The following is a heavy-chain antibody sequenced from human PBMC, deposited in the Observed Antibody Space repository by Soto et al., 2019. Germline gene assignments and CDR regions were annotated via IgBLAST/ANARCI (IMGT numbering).Heavy chain of an antibody. CDR1: GGSISSSNW. CDR2: IYHSGST. D-gene: IGHD3-10*01. CDR3: ARGYYYGSGSYYGP. V-gene: IGHV4-4*02. Sequence: SETLSLTCAVSGGSISSSNWWSWVRQPPGKGLEWIGEIYHSGSTNYNPSLKSRVTISVDKSKNQFSLKLSSVTAADTAVYYCARGYYYGSGSYYGPWGQGTLVTVSS. J-gene: IGHJ5*02.